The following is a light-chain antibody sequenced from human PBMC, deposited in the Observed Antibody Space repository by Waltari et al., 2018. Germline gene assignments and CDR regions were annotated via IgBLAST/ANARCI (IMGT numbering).Light chain of an antibody. CDR2: GVS. V-gene: IGLV2-8*01. J-gene: IGLJ1*01. Sequence: QSALTQPPSASGSPGQSVTISCTGTSSDIGFFNFVSWYQQHPAKAPKVLIFGVSTRPSGVPDRFSGSKSGNTASLTVSGLQAEDEADYYCSSYAGNYIYVFGTGTKVTVL. CDR1: SSDIGFFNF. CDR3: SSYAGNYIYV.